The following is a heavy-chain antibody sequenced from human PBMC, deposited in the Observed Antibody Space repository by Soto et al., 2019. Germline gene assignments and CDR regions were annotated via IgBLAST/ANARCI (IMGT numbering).Heavy chain of an antibody. Sequence: QVQLVQSGAEVKKPGSSVKVSCKASGGTFSSYAISWVRQAPGQGLEWMGGIIPIFGTADYAQKFQGRVTITAGESTSTAYMELSSLKYEDTAVYYCAGHSSGVPGYYYGMDVWGQGTTVTVSS. D-gene: IGHD3-22*01. CDR2: IIPIFGTA. CDR1: GGTFSSYA. J-gene: IGHJ6*02. CDR3: AGHSSGVPGYYYGMDV. V-gene: IGHV1-69*12.